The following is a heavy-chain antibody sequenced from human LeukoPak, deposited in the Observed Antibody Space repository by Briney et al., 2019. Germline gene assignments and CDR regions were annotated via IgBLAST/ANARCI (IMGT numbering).Heavy chain of an antibody. J-gene: IGHJ5*02. CDR2: IYHSGST. CDR3: ARALYGFGELGYNWFDP. CDR1: GGSISSSNW. D-gene: IGHD3-10*01. V-gene: IGHV4-4*02. Sequence: SGTLSLTCAVSGGSISSSNWWSWVRQPPGKGLEWIGSIYHSGSTYYNPSLKSRVTISVDTSKNQFSLKLSSVTAADTAVYYCARALYGFGELGYNWFDPWGQGTLVTVTS.